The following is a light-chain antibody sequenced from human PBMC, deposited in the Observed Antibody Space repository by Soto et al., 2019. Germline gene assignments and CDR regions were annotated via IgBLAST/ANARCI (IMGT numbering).Light chain of an antibody. CDR3: QQYNHWPLS. Sequence: TVMTQSPATLSVSPGERAALSCRASQGLGTNLAWYQQRPGQAPRLLIYAASTRATGVPARFSGSGSETEFTLTITTLESEDFAVYYCQQYNHWPLSFGVGTKVEIK. CDR1: QGLGTN. V-gene: IGKV3-15*01. J-gene: IGKJ4*01. CDR2: AAS.